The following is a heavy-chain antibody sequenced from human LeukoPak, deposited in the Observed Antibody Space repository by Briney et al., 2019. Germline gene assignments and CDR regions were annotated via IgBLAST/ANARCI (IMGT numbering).Heavy chain of an antibody. CDR1: GGSISSYY. Sequence: SETLSLTCTVSGGSISSYYRSWIRQPPGKGLEWIGYIYYSGSTNYNPSLKSRVTISVDTSKNQFSLKLSSVTAADTAVYYCARGGPALGYWGQGTLVTVSS. V-gene: IGHV4-59*01. J-gene: IGHJ4*02. CDR3: ARGGPALGY. CDR2: IYYSGST.